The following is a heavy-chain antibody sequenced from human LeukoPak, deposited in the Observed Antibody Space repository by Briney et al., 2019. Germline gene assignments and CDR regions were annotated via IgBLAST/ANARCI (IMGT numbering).Heavy chain of an antibody. J-gene: IGHJ4*02. CDR1: GFTVSSNY. D-gene: IGHD3-16*01. CDR3: ARAVSGSSPSDY. V-gene: IGHV3-53*01. Sequence: PGGSLRLSCAASGFTVSSNYMSWVRQAPGKGLEWVSVVYSGGSTYYADSVKGRFTIPRDNSKNTLYLQMNSLRAEDTAVYYCARAVSGSSPSDYWGQGTLVTVSS. CDR2: VYSGGST.